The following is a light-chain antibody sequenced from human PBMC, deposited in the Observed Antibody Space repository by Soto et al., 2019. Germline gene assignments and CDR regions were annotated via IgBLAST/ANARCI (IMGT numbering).Light chain of an antibody. V-gene: IGKV1D-12*01. Sequence: DIQMTQSPSSVSASVGDRVTITCRASRGISTWLAWYQQKPGKAPNLLIYAASNLQSGVPSRFSGSGSGTDFAITINSLQPEDFATYYCQQANSFLSITFGQGTRLEIK. J-gene: IGKJ5*01. CDR1: RGISTW. CDR3: QQANSFLSIT. CDR2: AAS.